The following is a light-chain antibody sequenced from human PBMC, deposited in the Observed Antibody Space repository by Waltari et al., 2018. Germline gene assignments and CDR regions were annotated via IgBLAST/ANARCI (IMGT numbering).Light chain of an antibody. J-gene: IGLJ2*01. Sequence: QSALHQPASVSGSPGQSITISCTGTSSDVGGYNYVSWYQQHPGKAPKLMIYDVSNRPSGVSNRFSGSKSGNTASLTISGLQAEDESDYYCSSYTSSNTLVVFGGGTKLTVL. CDR3: SSYTSSNTLVV. CDR1: SSDVGGYNY. V-gene: IGLV2-14*03. CDR2: DVS.